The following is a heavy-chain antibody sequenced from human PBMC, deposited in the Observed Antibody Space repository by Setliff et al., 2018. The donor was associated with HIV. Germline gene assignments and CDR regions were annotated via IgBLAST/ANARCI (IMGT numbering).Heavy chain of an antibody. V-gene: IGHV3-15*01. CDR3: TTEDPWLRFGH. Sequence: ETLSLTCAVYGGSLTGYFWTWIRQSPGKGLEWVGHIKSKTDGGTTDYAAPVKGRFTISRDDSKTTLYLQMNSLKTEDTAVYYCTTEDPWLRFGHWGQGTLVTVSS. J-gene: IGHJ5*02. D-gene: IGHD5-12*01. CDR1: GGSLTGYF. CDR2: IKSKTDGGTT.